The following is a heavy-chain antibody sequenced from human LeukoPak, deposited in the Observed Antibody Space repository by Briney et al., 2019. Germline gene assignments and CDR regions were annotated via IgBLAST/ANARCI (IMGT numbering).Heavy chain of an antibody. D-gene: IGHD3-10*01. J-gene: IGHJ4*02. CDR3: TTDGYYYAFDY. V-gene: IGHV3-15*01. CDR1: GFTFNSYA. Sequence: GGSLRLSCAASGFTFNSYAMSWVRQAPGKGLEWVGRIKSKTDGGTTDYAAPVKGRFTISRDDSKNTLYLQMNSLKTEDTAVYYCTTDGYYYAFDYWGQGTLVTVSS. CDR2: IKSKTDGGTT.